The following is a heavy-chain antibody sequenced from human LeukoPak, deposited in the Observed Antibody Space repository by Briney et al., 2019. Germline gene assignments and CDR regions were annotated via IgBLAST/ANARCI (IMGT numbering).Heavy chain of an antibody. V-gene: IGHV3-30*18. D-gene: IGHD3-22*01. CDR2: ISYDGSNK. CDR1: GFTFSSYG. CDR3: AKGDSSGYSVDY. Sequence: PGRSLRLSCAASGFTFSSYGMHWVRQAPGKGLKWVAVISYDGSNKYYADSVKGRFTISRDNSKNTLYLQMNSLRAEDTAVYYCAKGDSSGYSVDYWGQGTLVTVSS. J-gene: IGHJ4*02.